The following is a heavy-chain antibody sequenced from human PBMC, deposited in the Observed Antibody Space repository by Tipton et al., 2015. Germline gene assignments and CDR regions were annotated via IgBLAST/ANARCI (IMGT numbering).Heavy chain of an antibody. CDR2: IYSGGST. CDR1: GFTVSSNY. D-gene: IGHD2-15*01. J-gene: IGHJ4*02. V-gene: IGHV3-53*01. CDR3: ARLVGVGSYYFDY. Sequence: SLRLSCAASGFTVSSNYMSWVRQAPGKGLEWVSVIYSGGSTNYADSVKGRFTISRDNSKNTLYLQMNSLRAEDTAVYYCARLVGVGSYYFDYWGQGTLVTVSS.